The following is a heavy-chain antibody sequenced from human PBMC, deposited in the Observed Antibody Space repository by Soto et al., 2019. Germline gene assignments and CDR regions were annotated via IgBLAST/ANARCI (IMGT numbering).Heavy chain of an antibody. CDR2: ISGSGGST. CDR1: GFTFSNYA. Sequence: PGGSLRLSCAASGFTFSNYAMNWVRQAPGKGLEWVSTISGSGGSTYYADSVKGRFTISRDNSKNTLYLQMNSLRAEDTALYYCAKEVTPLSSGSGPPDYWGMGTLVTVSS. CDR3: AKEVTPLSSGSGPPDY. V-gene: IGHV3-23*01. J-gene: IGHJ4*02. D-gene: IGHD3-10*01.